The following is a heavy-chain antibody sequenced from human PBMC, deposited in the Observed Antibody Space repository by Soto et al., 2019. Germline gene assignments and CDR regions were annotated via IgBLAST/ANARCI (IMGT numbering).Heavy chain of an antibody. CDR1: GFNFENYA. D-gene: IGHD4-17*01. J-gene: IGHJ6*03. Sequence: EVLLVESGGGLVQPDRPLRLSCAASGFNFENYAMHWGRQAPGKGLEWVSGISWNSGQLDYAGSVRGRFTISRDNGKNSLYLEMNSLRPDDTALYFCAKDKSTGEYSYYRYMDVWGRGTTVIVSS. CDR2: ISWNSGQL. V-gene: IGHV3-9*01. CDR3: AKDKSTGEYSYYRYMDV.